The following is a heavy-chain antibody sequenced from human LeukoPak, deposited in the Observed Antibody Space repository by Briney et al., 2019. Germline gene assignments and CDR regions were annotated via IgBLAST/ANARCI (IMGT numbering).Heavy chain of an antibody. CDR1: GFTFSSYA. CDR2: ISYDGSNK. D-gene: IGHD1-26*01. CDR3: AREKVGATIDY. J-gene: IGHJ4*02. Sequence: QAGGSLRLSCAASGFTFSSYAMHWVRQAPGKGLEWVAVISYDGSNKYYADSVKGRFTISRDNSKNTLYLQMNSLRAEDTAVCYCAREKVGATIDYWGQGTLVTVSS. V-gene: IGHV3-30-3*01.